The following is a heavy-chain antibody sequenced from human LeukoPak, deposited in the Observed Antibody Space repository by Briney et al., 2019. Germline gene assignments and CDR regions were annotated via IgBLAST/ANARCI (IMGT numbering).Heavy chain of an antibody. V-gene: IGHV4-61*05. J-gene: IGHJ4*02. CDR1: GGSISSSSYY. CDR2: IYYSGST. Sequence: SETLSLTCTVSGGSISSSSYYWGWIRQPPGKGLEWIGYIYYSGSTNYNPSLKSRVTISVDTSKNQFSLKPSSVTAADTAVYYCARVSYDSSGYYDYWGQGTLVTVSS. D-gene: IGHD3-22*01. CDR3: ARVSYDSSGYYDY.